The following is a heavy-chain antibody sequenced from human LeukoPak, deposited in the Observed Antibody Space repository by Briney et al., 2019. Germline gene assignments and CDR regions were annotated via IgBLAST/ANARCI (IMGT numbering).Heavy chain of an antibody. CDR3: ARDRGSLGYCSSTSWSCAFDI. Sequence: ASVKVSCKASGYTFTSYGISWVRQAPGQGLEWMGWISAYNGNTNYAQKLQGRVTMTTDTSTSTAYMELGSLRSDDTAVYYCARDRGSLGYCSSTSWSCAFDIWGQETMVTVSS. V-gene: IGHV1-18*01. J-gene: IGHJ3*02. CDR2: ISAYNGNT. D-gene: IGHD2-2*01. CDR1: GYTFTSYG.